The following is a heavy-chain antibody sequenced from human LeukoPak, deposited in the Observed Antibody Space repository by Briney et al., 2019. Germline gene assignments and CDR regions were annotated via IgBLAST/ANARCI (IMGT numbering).Heavy chain of an antibody. D-gene: IGHD4-23*01. J-gene: IGHJ4*02. CDR1: GFTFSDYY. Sequence: PGGSLRLSCAASGFTFSDYYMSWIRQAPGKGLEWVSYISSSGSTIYYADSVKGRLTISRDNAKNSLYLQMNSLRAEDTAVYYCYARPYGGNSARDFDYWGQGTLVTVSS. CDR3: YARPYGGNSARDFDY. V-gene: IGHV3-11*01. CDR2: ISSSGSTI.